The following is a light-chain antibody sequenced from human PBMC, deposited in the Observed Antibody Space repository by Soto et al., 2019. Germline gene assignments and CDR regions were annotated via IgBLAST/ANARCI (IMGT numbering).Light chain of an antibody. CDR3: QQYNNWPWT. V-gene: IGKV1-5*01. J-gene: IGKJ1*01. Sequence: DIQMTQSPSTLSASVGDRVTITCRASQSISSWLAWYQQKPGKAPKLLIYDDSSLESGVPSRLSGSGSGTEFTLTISRLQSEDFAVYYCQQYNNWPWTCGQGTKVDIK. CDR1: QSISSW. CDR2: DDS.